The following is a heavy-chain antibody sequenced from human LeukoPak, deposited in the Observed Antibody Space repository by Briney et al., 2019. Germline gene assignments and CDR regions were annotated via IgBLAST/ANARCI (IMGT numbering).Heavy chain of an antibody. V-gene: IGHV1-18*01. Sequence: ASVKVSCKASGYTFTTSGISWVRQAPGQGLEWMGWISGYNGNTDYAQKFQGRVTMTTDISTSTAYMELRSLRSDDTAVYYCARDVPPAGVGPWGKGTMVSVS. CDR1: GYTFTTSG. CDR2: ISGYNGNT. CDR3: ARDVPPAGVGP. D-gene: IGHD2-2*01. J-gene: IGHJ5*02.